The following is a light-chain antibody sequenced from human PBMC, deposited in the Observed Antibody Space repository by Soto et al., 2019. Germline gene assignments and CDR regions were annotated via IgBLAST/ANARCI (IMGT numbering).Light chain of an antibody. CDR2: GAS. J-gene: IGKJ4*01. Sequence: VLTQSPATLSLSPGERATLSCRASQSVSSNLAWYQQKPGQAPRLLIYGASTRATGIPARFSGSGSGTEFTLTISSLQSEDFAVYYCQQYNNRPLTFGGGTKV. CDR3: QQYNNRPLT. V-gene: IGKV3-15*01. CDR1: QSVSSN.